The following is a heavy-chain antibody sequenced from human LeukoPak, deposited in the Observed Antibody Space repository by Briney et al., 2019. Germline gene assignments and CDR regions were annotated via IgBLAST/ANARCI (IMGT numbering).Heavy chain of an antibody. CDR1: GFNFGIYC. CDR2: MGSSGSHI. CDR3: ARVLGCSSTSCYSWFDY. V-gene: IGHV3-21*01. Sequence: GGSLRLSCAASGFNFGIYCMSWVRQAPGKGPEWVASMGSSGSHIYYADSVKGRFTISRDNAKNTLYLQMNSLRAEDTAVYHCARVLGCSSTSCYSWFDYWGQGTLVTVSS. J-gene: IGHJ4*02. D-gene: IGHD2-2*02.